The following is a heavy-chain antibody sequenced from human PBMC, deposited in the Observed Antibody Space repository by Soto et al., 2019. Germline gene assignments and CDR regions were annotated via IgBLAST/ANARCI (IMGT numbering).Heavy chain of an antibody. CDR3: AKEGRRGYSYATIYGMDV. V-gene: IGHV3-30*18. Sequence: GSLRLSCAASGFTFSSYGMHWVRQAPGKGLEWVAVISYDGSNKYYADSVKGRFTISRDNSKNTLYLQMNSLRAEDTAVYYCAKEGRRGYSYATIYGMDVWGQGTTVTVSS. J-gene: IGHJ6*02. CDR1: GFTFSSYG. CDR2: ISYDGSNK. D-gene: IGHD5-18*01.